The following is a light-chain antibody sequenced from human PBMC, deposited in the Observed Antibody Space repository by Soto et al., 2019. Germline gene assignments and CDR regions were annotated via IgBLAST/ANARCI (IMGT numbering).Light chain of an antibody. Sequence: DVVMTQSPLSLPVTPGEPVSISCRSSQNLLHSNGYNYLDWYLQKPGQSPQLLIYLGSNRASGVPDRFSGSGSGTDFTLKISRVEAEDVGVYYCMQPLHSPFTFGPGTKVDIK. J-gene: IGKJ3*01. CDR3: MQPLHSPFT. CDR2: LGS. V-gene: IGKV2-28*01. CDR1: QNLLHSNGYNY.